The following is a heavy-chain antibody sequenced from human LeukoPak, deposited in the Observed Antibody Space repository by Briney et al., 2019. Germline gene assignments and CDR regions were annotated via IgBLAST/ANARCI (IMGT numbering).Heavy chain of an antibody. V-gene: IGHV4-34*01. CDR2: IYHSGST. CDR3: ARGGFRFFDWGGY. J-gene: IGHJ4*02. Sequence: SETLSLTCAVYGGSFSGYYWSWIRQPPGKGLEWIGSIYHSGSTYYNPSLKSRVTISIDTSKNQFSLKLSSVTAADTAVYYCARGGFRFFDWGGYWGQGTLVTVSS. CDR1: GGSFSGYY. D-gene: IGHD3-9*01.